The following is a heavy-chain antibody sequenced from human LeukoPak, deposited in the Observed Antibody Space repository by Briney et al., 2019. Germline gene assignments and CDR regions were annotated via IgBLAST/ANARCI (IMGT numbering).Heavy chain of an antibody. J-gene: IGHJ6*04. V-gene: IGHV3-21*01. CDR3: AELGITMIGGV. CDR2: ITTSSSYI. D-gene: IGHD3-10*02. CDR1: GFTFSSYS. Sequence: TGGSLRLSCAASGFTFSSYSMNWVRQAPGKGLEWVSSITTSSSYIYYADSVKGRFTISRDNAKNSLYLHMNSLRAEDTAVYYCAELGITMIGGVWGKGTTVTISS.